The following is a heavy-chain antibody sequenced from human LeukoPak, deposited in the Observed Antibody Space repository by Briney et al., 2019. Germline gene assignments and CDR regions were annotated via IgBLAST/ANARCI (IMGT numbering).Heavy chain of an antibody. Sequence: SGTLSLTCAVSGGSISSSNWWSWVRQPPGKGLEWIGEIYHSGSTNYNPSLKSRVTISVDKSKNQFSLKLSSVTAADTAVYYCARQPAHDFWSGYYSAYYYYYMDVWGKGTTVTVSS. CDR2: IYHSGST. CDR3: ARQPAHDFWSGYYSAYYYYYMDV. CDR1: GGSISSSNW. V-gene: IGHV4-4*02. D-gene: IGHD3-3*01. J-gene: IGHJ6*03.